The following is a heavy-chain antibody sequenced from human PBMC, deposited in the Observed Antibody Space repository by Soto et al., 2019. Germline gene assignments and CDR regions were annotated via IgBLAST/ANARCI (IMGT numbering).Heavy chain of an antibody. Sequence: SVKVSCKASGYNFTDYYMSWVRQAPGQGLEWMGWINPNSGGTNYAQNFQGRVTMTRDTSISTAYMELSRLKSDDTAVYYCARLSRGRYGVDIWGQGTTVTVSS. CDR2: INPNSGGT. J-gene: IGHJ6*02. CDR3: ARLSRGRYGVDI. D-gene: IGHD2-15*01. CDR1: GYNFTDYY. V-gene: IGHV1-2*02.